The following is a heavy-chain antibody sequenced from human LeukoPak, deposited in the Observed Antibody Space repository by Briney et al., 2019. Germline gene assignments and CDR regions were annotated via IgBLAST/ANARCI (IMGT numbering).Heavy chain of an antibody. D-gene: IGHD5-12*01. Sequence: SETLSLTCTVSGGSISSYYWSWIRQPPGKGLEWIGYIYYSGSTNYNPSLKSRVTISVDTSKNQFSLKLSSVTAADTAVYYCARHKWLREAQPSYYFDYWGQGTLVTVSS. J-gene: IGHJ4*02. CDR3: ARHKWLREAQPSYYFDY. CDR2: IYYSGST. CDR1: GGSISSYY. V-gene: IGHV4-59*08.